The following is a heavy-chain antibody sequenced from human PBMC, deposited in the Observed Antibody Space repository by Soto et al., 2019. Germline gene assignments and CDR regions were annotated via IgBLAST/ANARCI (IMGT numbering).Heavy chain of an antibody. J-gene: IGHJ4*02. CDR2: IIPKLGSA. V-gene: IGHV1-69*01. CDR1: GGGNLRDYR. Sequence: QVQLVQSGAEVKEPGSSVKVSCKASGGGNLRDYRTTWVRRAPGQGLEWMGGIIPKLGSANYAQKFQGRVTNTADESTNSVYIELRSMRSDDTAVYYYALGGVGYNFGAVYRGQGTPVTVSS. D-gene: IGHD5-12*01. CDR3: ALGGVGYNFGAVY.